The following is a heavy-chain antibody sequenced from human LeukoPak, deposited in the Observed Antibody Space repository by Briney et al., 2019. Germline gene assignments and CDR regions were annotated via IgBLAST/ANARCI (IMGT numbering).Heavy chain of an antibody. CDR1: GGSISSYY. V-gene: IGHV4-4*07. CDR3: ARDRAMVRGTGFDC. D-gene: IGHD3-10*01. Sequence: KPSETLSLTCTVSGGSISSYYWSWLRQPAGKGLEWIGRIYTSGSTNYNPSLKSRVTISVDTSKNQFSLKLSSVTAADTAVYYCARDRAMVRGTGFDCWGQGTLVTVSS. J-gene: IGHJ4*02. CDR2: IYTSGST.